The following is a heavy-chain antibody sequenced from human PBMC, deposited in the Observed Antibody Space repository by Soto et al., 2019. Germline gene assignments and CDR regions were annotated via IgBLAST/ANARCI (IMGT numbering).Heavy chain of an antibody. CDR2: ISYDGSNK. J-gene: IGHJ6*02. Sequence: QVQLVDSGGGVVQPGRSLRLSCAASGFTFSSYGMHWVRQAPGKGLEWVIVISYDGSNKYYADSVKGRFTISRDNSKNTLYLLMNSLRAEDTAVYYCAKDRGWLAERYYYGMDVWGQGTTVTVSS. D-gene: IGHD6-19*01. V-gene: IGHV3-30*18. CDR1: GFTFSSYG. CDR3: AKDRGWLAERYYYGMDV.